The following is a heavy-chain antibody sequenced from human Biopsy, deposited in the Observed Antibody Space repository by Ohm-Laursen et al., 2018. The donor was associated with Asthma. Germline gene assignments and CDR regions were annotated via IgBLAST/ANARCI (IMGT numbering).Heavy chain of an antibody. CDR1: GFSFSDYY. J-gene: IGHJ6*02. CDR2: ISSSGSTK. V-gene: IGHV3-11*01. D-gene: IGHD2-21*01. CDR3: ARVIEGSDRGPFYFFALDV. Sequence: SLRLSCAASGFSFSDYYMTWMRQAPGKGLEWVSSISSSGSTKYPAESVQGRFTISRDNAQKSLFLQMNSLRAEDTAIYFCARVIEGSDRGPFYFFALDVWGQGTTVAVS.